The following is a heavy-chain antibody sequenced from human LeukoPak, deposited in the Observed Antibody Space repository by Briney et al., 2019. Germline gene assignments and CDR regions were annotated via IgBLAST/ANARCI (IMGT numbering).Heavy chain of an antibody. CDR2: INHSGST. J-gene: IGHJ5*02. CDR1: TGSINSGSYY. D-gene: IGHD6-13*01. V-gene: IGHV4-39*07. Sequence: SETLSLTCTVSTGSINSGSYYWSWIRQPPGKGLEWIGEINHSGSTNYNPSLKSRVTISVDTSKNQFSLKLSSVTAADTAVYYCAVSSSCNLRNWFDPWGQGTL. CDR3: AVSSSCNLRNWFDP.